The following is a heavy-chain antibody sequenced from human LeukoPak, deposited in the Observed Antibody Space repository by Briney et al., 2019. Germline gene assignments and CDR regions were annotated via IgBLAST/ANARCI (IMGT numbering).Heavy chain of an antibody. D-gene: IGHD6-13*01. CDR1: GYTFINFA. Sequence: ASVKVSCKASGYTFINFAINWGRQAPGQRPEWMGWFNAGNGNTKYSQKFQGRVTITRDTSASTAYMELSSLTSEDTAVYYCARGPRAAADDYWGQGTLVTVSS. CDR2: FNAGNGNT. V-gene: IGHV1-3*01. J-gene: IGHJ4*02. CDR3: ARGPRAAADDY.